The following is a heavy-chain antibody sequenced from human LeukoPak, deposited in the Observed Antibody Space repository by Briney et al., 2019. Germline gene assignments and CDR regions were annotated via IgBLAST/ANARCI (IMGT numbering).Heavy chain of an antibody. V-gene: IGHV4-30-2*01. D-gene: IGHD2-21*01. CDR1: GGSISSGGYY. J-gene: IGHJ4*02. Sequence: SQTLSLTCTVSGGSISSGGYYWSWIRQPPGKGVEWIGYIYHSGSTYYNPSLKSRVTISVDRSKNQFSLKLSSVTAADTAVYYCARARLFGYFDYWGQGTLVTVSS. CDR3: ARARLFGYFDY. CDR2: IYHSGST.